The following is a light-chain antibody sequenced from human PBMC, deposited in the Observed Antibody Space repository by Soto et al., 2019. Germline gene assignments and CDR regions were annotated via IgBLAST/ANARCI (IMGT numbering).Light chain of an antibody. Sequence: DIQMTQSPSSLSASVGDRVTITCQASQNITNYLNWYQQKPGKAPKVRIYAASTLETGVPSRFSGSGAGTDVSFTISSLQPEDIATYYCQQYETLPITCGPGTKVDIK. CDR3: QQYETLPIT. J-gene: IGKJ3*01. CDR1: QNITNY. CDR2: AAS. V-gene: IGKV1-33*01.